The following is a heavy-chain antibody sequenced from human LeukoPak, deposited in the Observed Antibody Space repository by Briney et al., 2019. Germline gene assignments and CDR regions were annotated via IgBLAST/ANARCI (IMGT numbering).Heavy chain of an antibody. J-gene: IGHJ4*02. V-gene: IGHV3-48*02. D-gene: IGHD3-22*01. CDR1: GFTFSSYW. CDR2: ISSSSSTI. CDR3: ARGKAYDSSGYYFGY. Sequence: GGSLRLSCAASGFTFSSYWMHWVRQAPGKGLEWVSYISSSSSTIYYADSVKGRFTISRDNAKNSLYLQMNSLRDEDTAAYYCARGKAYDSSGYYFGYWGQGTLVTVSS.